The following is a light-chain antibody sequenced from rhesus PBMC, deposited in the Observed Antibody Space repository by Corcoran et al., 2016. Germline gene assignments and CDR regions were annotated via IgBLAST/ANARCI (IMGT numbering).Light chain of an antibody. V-gene: IGKV2-86*01. CDR1: QSLLDSEDGKTD. J-gene: IGKJ3*01. Sequence: DVVMTQTPLSLPVTPGEPASISCRSRQSLLDSEDGKTDLDWFLQQPGKSPQPLIYEVSNLASGVPDVFRGRGSDTDFTLKSSRVEAEDVGFYYCVKYTHIPFTFGPGTKLDIK. CDR3: VKYTHIPFT. CDR2: EVS.